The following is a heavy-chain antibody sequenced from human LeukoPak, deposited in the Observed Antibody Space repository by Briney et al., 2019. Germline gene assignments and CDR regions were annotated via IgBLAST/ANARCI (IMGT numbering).Heavy chain of an antibody. CDR2: INPNSGGT. CDR3: ATVTLGRDDNWKGLNAFDI. D-gene: IGHD1-1*01. V-gene: IGHV1-2*06. Sequence: ASVKVSCKASGYTFTGYYMHWVRQAPGQGLEWMRRINPNSGGTNYAQKFQGRVTMTRDTSISTAYMELSRLRSDDTAVYYCATVTLGRDDNWKGLNAFDIWGQGTMVTVSS. CDR1: GYTFTGYY. J-gene: IGHJ3*02.